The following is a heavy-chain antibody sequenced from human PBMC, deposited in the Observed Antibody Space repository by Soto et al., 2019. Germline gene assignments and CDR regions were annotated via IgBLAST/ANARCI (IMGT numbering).Heavy chain of an antibody. CDR3: ARHGSSGWYAYFDY. J-gene: IGHJ4*02. D-gene: IGHD6-19*01. V-gene: IGHV4-34*01. CDR2: INHSGST. Sequence: PSETLSLTCAVYGGSFSGYYWSWIRRPPGKGLEWIGEINHSGSTNYNPSLKSRVTISVDTSKNQFSLKLSSVTAADTAVYYCARHGSSGWYAYFDYWGQGTLVTVSS. CDR1: GGSFSGYY.